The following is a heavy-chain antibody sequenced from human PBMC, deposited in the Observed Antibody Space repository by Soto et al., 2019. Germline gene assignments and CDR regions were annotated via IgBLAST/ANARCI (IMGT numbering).Heavy chain of an antibody. J-gene: IGHJ6*02. D-gene: IGHD5-18*01. Sequence: PGGSLRLSCAASGFTFSSYAMSWVRQAPGKGLEWVSAISSSGGSTYYADSVKGRFTISRDNSKNTLYLQMNSLRAEDTAVYYCASPLAEMDTRWSYGMDVWGQGTTVTVS. V-gene: IGHV3-23*01. CDR2: ISSSGGST. CDR3: ASPLAEMDTRWSYGMDV. CDR1: GFTFSSYA.